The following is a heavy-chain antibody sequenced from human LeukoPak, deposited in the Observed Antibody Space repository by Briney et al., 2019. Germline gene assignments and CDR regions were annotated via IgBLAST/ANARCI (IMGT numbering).Heavy chain of an antibody. D-gene: IGHD2-15*01. J-gene: IGHJ5*02. CDR1: GGSVNKFY. CDR3: ARKPNCSGGSCYSSPDP. Sequence: SETLSLTCSVSGGSVNKFYWSWIRQSPGKGLEWIGNIYFAGTTTFNPSLKSRVTMSVDTSENRLSLKLNSVTTADTAVYYCARKPNCSGGSCYSSPDPWGQGTLVTVSS. CDR2: IYFAGTT. V-gene: IGHV4-59*02.